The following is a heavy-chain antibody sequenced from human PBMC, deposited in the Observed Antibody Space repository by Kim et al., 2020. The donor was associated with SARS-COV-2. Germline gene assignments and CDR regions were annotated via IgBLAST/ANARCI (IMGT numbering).Heavy chain of an antibody. CDR3: ARDPGSSGSAFDI. CDR1: GYTFTSYD. Sequence: ASVKVSCKASGYTFTSYDINWVRQATGQGLEWMGWMNPNSGNTGYAHKFQGRVTMTRNTSISTAYMELSSLRSEDTAVYYCARDPGSSGSAFDIWGQGTMVTVSS. V-gene: IGHV1-8*01. CDR2: MNPNSGNT. D-gene: IGHD3-22*01. J-gene: IGHJ3*02.